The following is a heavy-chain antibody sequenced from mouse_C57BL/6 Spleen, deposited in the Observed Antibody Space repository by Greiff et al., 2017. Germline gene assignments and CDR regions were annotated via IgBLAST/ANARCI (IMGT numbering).Heavy chain of an antibody. V-gene: IGHV1-39*01. Sequence: EVQLQQSGPVLVKPGASVTISCTASGYSFTDYNMNWVHQTNGKSLEWIVVINPNYGTTSYYQKFTGKATLTVDQSSSTAYMQLNSLTSEDSAVYDCARGLTGVYWYFDVWGTGTTVTVSS. J-gene: IGHJ1*03. CDR3: ARGLTGVYWYFDV. CDR2: INPNYGTT. D-gene: IGHD4-1*01. CDR1: GYSFTDYN.